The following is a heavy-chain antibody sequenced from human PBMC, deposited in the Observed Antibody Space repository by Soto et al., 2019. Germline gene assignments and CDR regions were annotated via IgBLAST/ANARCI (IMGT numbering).Heavy chain of an antibody. D-gene: IGHD3-3*01. CDR1: GGSISGGGYY. J-gene: IGHJ5*02. Sequence: QVQLQKSGPGLVNPSPTLSLTCTVSGGSISGGGYYWRWIRKHPGKGLEWIGYIYYSGRSYYNPSLKSRVTISVDTSKNQYSLKLSSVTAADTAVYYCARGPDFGNWFDPWGQGTLVTVSS. CDR3: ARGPDFGNWFDP. CDR2: IYYSGRS. V-gene: IGHV4-31*03.